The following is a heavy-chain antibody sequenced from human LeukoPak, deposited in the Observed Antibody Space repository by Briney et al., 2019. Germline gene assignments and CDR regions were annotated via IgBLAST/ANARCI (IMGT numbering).Heavy chain of an antibody. Sequence: PGGSLRLSCAAFGFTFSSYSMNWVRQAPGKGLEWVSYISSSSSTIYYADSVKGRFTISRDNAKNSLYLQMNSLRAEDTAVYYCASKNYYYYYMDVWGKGTTVTVSS. CDR2: ISSSSSTI. V-gene: IGHV3-48*01. J-gene: IGHJ6*03. CDR3: ASKNYYYYYMDV. CDR1: GFTFSSYS.